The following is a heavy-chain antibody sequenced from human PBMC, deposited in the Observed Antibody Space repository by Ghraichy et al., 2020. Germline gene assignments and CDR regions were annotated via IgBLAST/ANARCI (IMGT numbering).Heavy chain of an antibody. Sequence: GGSLRLSCAASGFSVSNSYMSWVRQAPGKGLEWASALYSGGDTYYAGSVKGRFSISRDNSKNTLYLQMNSLRAEEPAVYYCATAPSGWHFDYWGQGTLVTVSS. CDR1: GFSVSNSY. CDR3: ATAPSGWHFDY. V-gene: IGHV3-66*01. D-gene: IGHD6-19*01. CDR2: LYSGGDT. J-gene: IGHJ4*02.